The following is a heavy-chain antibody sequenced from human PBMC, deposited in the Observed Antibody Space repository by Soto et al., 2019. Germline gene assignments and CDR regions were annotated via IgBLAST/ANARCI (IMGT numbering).Heavy chain of an antibody. V-gene: IGHV3-15*01. CDR3: ATDPYYPGSGSLDF. CDR2: IKSKTDGGTT. CDR1: GFTFTSAW. D-gene: IGHD3-10*01. Sequence: GGSLILSCIASGFTFTSAWMSWVRQAPGKGLEWVGHIKSKTDGGTTDYAAPVKGRFTISRDDSKNALYLQINSLKTEDIALYYCATDPYYPGSGSLDFWGQGTVVTVSS. J-gene: IGHJ4*02.